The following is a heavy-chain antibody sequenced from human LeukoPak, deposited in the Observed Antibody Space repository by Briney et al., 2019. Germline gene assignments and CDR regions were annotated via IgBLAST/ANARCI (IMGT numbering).Heavy chain of an antibody. J-gene: IGHJ5*02. V-gene: IGHV1-2*02. CDR3: ARAPRGYYSSRPDYRFDP. Sequence: ASVKVSCKASGYTFTGYYMHWVRQAPGQGLEWMGWINPNSGGTSYAQKFQGRVTMTRDTSISTAYMELSRLRSDDTAVYYCARAPRGYYSSRPDYRFDPWGQGTLVTVSS. CDR1: GYTFTGYY. D-gene: IGHD3-3*01. CDR2: INPNSGGT.